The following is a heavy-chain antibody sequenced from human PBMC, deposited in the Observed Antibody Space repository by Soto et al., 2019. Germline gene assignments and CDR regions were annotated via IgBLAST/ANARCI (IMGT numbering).Heavy chain of an antibody. CDR3: ARNPIVLMVYYMDV. D-gene: IGHD2-8*01. CDR1: GGSISSGGYY. CDR2: IYYSGST. Sequence: PSETLSLTCTVSGGSISSGGYYWSWIRQHPGKGLEWIGYIYYSGSTYYNPSLKSRVTISVDTSKNQFSLKLSSVTAADTAVYYCARNPIVLMVYYMDVWGKGTTVTVS. J-gene: IGHJ6*03. V-gene: IGHV4-31*03.